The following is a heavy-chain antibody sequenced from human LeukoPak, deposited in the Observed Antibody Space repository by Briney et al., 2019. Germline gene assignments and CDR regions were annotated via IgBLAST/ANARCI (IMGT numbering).Heavy chain of an antibody. J-gene: IGHJ4*02. Sequence: GASVKVSCKASGFTFTSSAVQWVRQARGQRLEWIGWIVVGSGNTNYAQKFQERVTITRDMSTSTAYMELSSLRSEDTAVYYCAAEEYYDSSGYYSFDYWGQGTLVTVSS. D-gene: IGHD3-22*01. CDR2: IVVGSGNT. V-gene: IGHV1-58*01. CDR3: AAEEYYDSSGYYSFDY. CDR1: GFTFTSSA.